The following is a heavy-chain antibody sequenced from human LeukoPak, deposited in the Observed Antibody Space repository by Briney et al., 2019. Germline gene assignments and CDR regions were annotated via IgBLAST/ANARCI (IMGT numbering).Heavy chain of an antibody. J-gene: IGHJ4*02. V-gene: IGHV3-30-3*01. CDR2: ISYDGHNK. CDR1: GFAFSGYS. D-gene: IGHD1-26*01. CDR3: ARVDGGAVVGATDY. Sequence: PGRSLTLSCAASGFAFSGYSMHWVRQAPGKGLEWVAVISYDGHNKDYADSVKGRFTISRDNSKKTLYLQMNSLRAEDTAVYYCARVDGGAVVGATDYWGQGTLVTVSS.